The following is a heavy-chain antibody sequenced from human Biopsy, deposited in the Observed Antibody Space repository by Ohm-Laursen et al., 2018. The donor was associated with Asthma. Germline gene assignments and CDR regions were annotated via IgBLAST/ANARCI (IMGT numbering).Heavy chain of an antibody. Sequence: GASVKVSCKAPGGTFSNFAISWVRQAPGQGLEWLGGIMTVFGTTNYAQKFQGRVTITADESTSTAYMEVTSLRSEDTAIYYCARCQVGYSSGWSLLLKKIYYSGMDVQGQGTAVTVSS. CDR2: IMTVFGTT. J-gene: IGHJ6*02. V-gene: IGHV1-69*13. D-gene: IGHD6-19*01. CDR3: ARCQVGYSSGWSLLLKKIYYSGMDV. CDR1: GGTFSNFA.